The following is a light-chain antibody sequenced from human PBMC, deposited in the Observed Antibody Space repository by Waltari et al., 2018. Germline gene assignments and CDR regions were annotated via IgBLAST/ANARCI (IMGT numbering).Light chain of an antibody. Sequence: EIVMTQSPATLSVSPGGRANLACTASQSVSSNLAWYQQKPGQAHRLLIYGASTRAAGIPARFICSGSGTEFTLSISSLQSEGFAFYYCQQYNNWPPWTFGQGTKVELK. CDR3: QQYNNWPPWT. CDR1: QSVSSN. J-gene: IGKJ1*01. V-gene: IGKV3-15*01. CDR2: GAS.